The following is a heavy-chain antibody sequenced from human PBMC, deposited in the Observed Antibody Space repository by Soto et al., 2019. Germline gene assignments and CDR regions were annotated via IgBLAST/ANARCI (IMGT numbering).Heavy chain of an antibody. Sequence: GESLKISCKVSGYSFTSYWISWLRQMPGKVLEWMGRIDPSDSYTNYSPSFQGHVTISADKSISTAYLQWSSLKASDTAMYYCARPGTTSSGYYYYGMDVWGQGTTDTVSS. D-gene: IGHD1-7*01. J-gene: IGHJ6*02. CDR2: IDPSDSYT. V-gene: IGHV5-10-1*01. CDR1: GYSFTSYW. CDR3: ARPGTTSSGYYYYGMDV.